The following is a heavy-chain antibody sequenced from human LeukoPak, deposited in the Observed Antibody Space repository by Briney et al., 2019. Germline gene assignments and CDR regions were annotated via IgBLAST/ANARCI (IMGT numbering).Heavy chain of an antibody. J-gene: IGHJ6*02. CDR1: GFTFSSYA. D-gene: IGHD3-3*01. CDR3: ANFLSSAFWSGYTFSTFYGMDV. V-gene: IGHV3-23*01. Sequence: GGSLRLSCAASGFTFSSYAMSWVRQAPGKGLEWVSAISGSGGSTYYADSVKGRFTISRDNSKNTLYLQMNSLRAEDTAVYYCANFLSSAFWSGYTFSTFYGMDVWGQGTTVTVSS. CDR2: ISGSGGST.